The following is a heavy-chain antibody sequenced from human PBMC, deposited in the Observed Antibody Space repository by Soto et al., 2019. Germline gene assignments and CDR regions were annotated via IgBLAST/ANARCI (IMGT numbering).Heavy chain of an antibody. D-gene: IGHD3-22*01. CDR2: IYWDDYK. V-gene: IGHV2-5*02. Sequence: QITLKESGPTLVKPTQTLTLTCTFSGFSLTTRGVGVGWVRQPPGKALEWLSLIYWDDYKRISPSLESRLTITEDTSQNQVVLTMTNMDPVDTATYYCAHIPAGYSGDAFDVWGQGTLVTVSS. J-gene: IGHJ3*01. CDR3: AHIPAGYSGDAFDV. CDR1: GFSLTTRGVG.